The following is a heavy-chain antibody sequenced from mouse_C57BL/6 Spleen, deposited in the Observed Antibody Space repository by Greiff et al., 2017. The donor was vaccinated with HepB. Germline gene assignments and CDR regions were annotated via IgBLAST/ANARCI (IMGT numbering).Heavy chain of an antibody. CDR1: GYAFSSYW. D-gene: IGHD2-3*01. J-gene: IGHJ1*03. V-gene: IGHV1-80*01. Sequence: QVQLQQSGAELVKPGASVKISCKASGYAFSSYWMNWVKQRPGKGLEWIGQIYPGDGDTNYNGKFKGKATLTADKSSSTAYMQLSSLTSEDSAVYFCARRWLLRGYWYFDVWGTGTTVTVSS. CDR3: ARRWLLRGYWYFDV. CDR2: IYPGDGDT.